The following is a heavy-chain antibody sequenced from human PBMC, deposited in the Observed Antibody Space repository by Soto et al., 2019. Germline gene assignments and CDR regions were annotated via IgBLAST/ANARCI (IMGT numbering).Heavy chain of an antibody. J-gene: IGHJ4*02. D-gene: IGHD6-19*01. Sequence: EVQLLESGGGLVQPGGSLRLPCAASGFIFSSFAMSWVRQAPGKGLEWVSTISNNGGSTYSEDSVKGQFTISRDNSKNTLYLQMNSLRAEDTAVYYCAKGQDISGLYQTDLDYWGQGTLVTVSS. CDR2: ISNNGGST. CDR1: GFIFSSFA. V-gene: IGHV3-23*01. CDR3: AKGQDISGLYQTDLDY.